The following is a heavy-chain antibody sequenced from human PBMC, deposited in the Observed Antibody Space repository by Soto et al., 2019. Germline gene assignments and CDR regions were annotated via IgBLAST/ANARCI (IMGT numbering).Heavy chain of an antibody. Sequence: GGSLRLSCAASGFTFSSYDMHWVRQATGKGLEWVSAIGTAGDTYYPGSVKGRFTISRENAKNSLYLQMNSLRAGDTAVYYCARGIPDYYGSGSPFDYWGQGTLVTVSS. CDR3: ARGIPDYYGSGSPFDY. V-gene: IGHV3-13*01. CDR2: IGTAGDT. D-gene: IGHD3-10*01. CDR1: GFTFSSYD. J-gene: IGHJ4*02.